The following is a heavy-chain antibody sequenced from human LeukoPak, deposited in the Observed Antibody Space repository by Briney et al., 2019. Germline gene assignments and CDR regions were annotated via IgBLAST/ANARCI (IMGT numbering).Heavy chain of an antibody. Sequence: PSETLSLTCTVSGGSLSSSNNYWGWTRQPPGKGLEWFGSISYSGGTSYNPSLRSRVTISVDTSKNQLSLKLTSATAADTSVYYCARHSGLRSPFDPWGQGTLVTVSS. CDR2: ISYSGGT. J-gene: IGHJ5*02. CDR1: GGSLSSSNNY. CDR3: ARHSGLRSPFDP. D-gene: IGHD3-3*01. V-gene: IGHV4-39*01.